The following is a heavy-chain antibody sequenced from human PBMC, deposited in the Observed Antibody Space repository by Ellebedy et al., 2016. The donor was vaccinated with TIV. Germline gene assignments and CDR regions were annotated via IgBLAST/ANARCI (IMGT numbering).Heavy chain of an antibody. Sequence: AASVKVSCKASGYTFTSYYMHWVRQAPGQGLEWMGIINPSGGSTSYAQKFQGRVTMTRDTSTSTVYMELSSLRSEDTAGYYWGGGGGRLLWFGEFPGYWGQGTLVTVSS. CDR2: INPSGGST. CDR3: GGGGGRLLWFGEFPGY. J-gene: IGHJ4*02. CDR1: GYTFTSYY. V-gene: IGHV1-46*01. D-gene: IGHD3-10*01.